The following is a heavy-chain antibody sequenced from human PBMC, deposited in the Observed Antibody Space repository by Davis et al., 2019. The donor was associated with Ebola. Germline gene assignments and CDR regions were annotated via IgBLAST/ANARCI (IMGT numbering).Heavy chain of an antibody. CDR2: ISYDGSNK. D-gene: IGHD2-2*01. CDR3: ARDGLGYCSSTSCYFPKNYYYYGMDV. J-gene: IGHJ6*02. CDR1: GFTFSSYA. Sequence: GGSLRLSCAASGFTFSSYAMHWVRQAPGKGLEWVAVISYDGSNKYYADSVKGRFTISRDNSKNTLYLQMNSLRAEDTAVYYCARDGLGYCSSTSCYFPKNYYYYGMDVWGQGTTVTVSS. V-gene: IGHV3-30-3*01.